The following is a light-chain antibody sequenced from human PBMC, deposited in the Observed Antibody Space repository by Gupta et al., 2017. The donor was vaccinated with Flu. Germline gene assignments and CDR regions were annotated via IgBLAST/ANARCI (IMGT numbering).Light chain of an antibody. CDR3: NSRDSSGDRLV. CDR2: DYN. CDR1: SLRKYY. Sequence: SSELTQDPAVSVALGQTVRITCQGDSLRKYYVSWYQQKPGQAPTLVIYDYNNRPSGIPDRFSGSRSGNTASLTITGTQAEDEADYYCNSRDSSGDRLVFGGGTKLTVL. V-gene: IGLV3-19*01. J-gene: IGLJ2*01.